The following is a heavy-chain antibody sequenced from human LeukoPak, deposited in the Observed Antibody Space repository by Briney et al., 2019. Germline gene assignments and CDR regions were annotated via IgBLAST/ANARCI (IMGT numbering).Heavy chain of an antibody. D-gene: IGHD5-18*01. CDR2: IKSDGITI. CDR1: GFTFSNYM. CDR3: AKVSGYTYGYFDY. J-gene: IGHJ4*02. Sequence: GGSLRLSCAASGFTFSNYMMHWVRQAPGKGLVWVSRIKSDGITITYADSVKGRFTISRDNAKNSLYLQMNSLRTEDTALYYCAKVSGYTYGYFDYWGQGTLVTVSS. V-gene: IGHV3-74*01.